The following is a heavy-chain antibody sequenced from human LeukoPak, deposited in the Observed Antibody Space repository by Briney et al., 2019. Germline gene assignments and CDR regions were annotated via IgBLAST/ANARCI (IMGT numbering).Heavy chain of an antibody. D-gene: IGHD5-24*01. CDR1: GFTFSSYW. V-gene: IGHV3-7*01. CDR2: IKQDGSEK. J-gene: IGHJ5*02. Sequence: PGGSLRLSCAASGFTFSSYWMSWVRQAPGKGLEWVANIKQDGSEKYYVDSVKGRFTISRDNAKHSLYLQMNSLRAEDTAVYYCARDRLLARDGFDPWGLGTLVIVS. CDR3: ARDRLLARDGFDP.